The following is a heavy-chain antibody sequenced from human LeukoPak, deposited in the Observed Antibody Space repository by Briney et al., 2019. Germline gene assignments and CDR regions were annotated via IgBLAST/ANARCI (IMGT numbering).Heavy chain of an antibody. D-gene: IGHD2-2*01. Sequence: GESLKISCKGSGYSFTSHWIGWVRQMPGKGLEWMGIIYPSDSDTRYSPSFQGQVTISADKSISTAYLQWSSLKASDTAMYYCARTDCGSTSCYLFDYWGQGTLVTVSS. CDR2: IYPSDSDT. CDR3: ARTDCGSTSCYLFDY. CDR1: GYSFTSHW. V-gene: IGHV5-51*01. J-gene: IGHJ4*02.